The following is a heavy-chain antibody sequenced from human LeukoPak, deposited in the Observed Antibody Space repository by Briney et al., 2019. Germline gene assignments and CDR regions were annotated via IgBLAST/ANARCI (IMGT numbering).Heavy chain of an antibody. Sequence: ASVKVSCKVSGYTLTELSMHWVRQAPGKGLEWMGGFDPENGETIYAQKFQGRVTMTEDTSTDTAYMELSSLRSEDTAVYYCATPSSSSWYDFDYWGQGTLVTVSS. D-gene: IGHD6-13*01. CDR2: FDPENGET. CDR1: GYTLTELS. CDR3: ATPSSSSWYDFDY. J-gene: IGHJ4*02. V-gene: IGHV1-24*01.